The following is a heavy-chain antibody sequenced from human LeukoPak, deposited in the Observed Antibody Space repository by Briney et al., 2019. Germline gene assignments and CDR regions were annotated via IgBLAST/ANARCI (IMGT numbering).Heavy chain of an antibody. CDR3: VGPDSQFDC. CDR2: ISSNSLHI. Sequence: PGGSLRLSCAASGFTFSSYWMHWVRQAPGKGLEWVSSISSNSLHIFYADSVKGRFTISRDNAKNSLYLQMNNLRAEDTAVYYCVGPDSQFDCWGQGTLVTVSS. D-gene: IGHD3-10*01. J-gene: IGHJ4*02. V-gene: IGHV3-21*01. CDR1: GFTFSSYW.